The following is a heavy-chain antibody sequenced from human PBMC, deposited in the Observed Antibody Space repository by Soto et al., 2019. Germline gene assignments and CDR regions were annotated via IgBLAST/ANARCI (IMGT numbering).Heavy chain of an antibody. CDR1: GGSISSGSYY. CDR2: IYYSGST. Sequence: SETLSLTCTVSGGSISSGSYYWGWIRQPPGKGLEWIGSIYYSGSTYYNPSLKSRVTISVDTSKNQFSLKLSSVTAADTAVYYCARKRSGYDLLDSRGQGTPVPVSS. V-gene: IGHV4-39*01. J-gene: IGHJ5*01. CDR3: ARKRSGYDLLDS. D-gene: IGHD5-12*01.